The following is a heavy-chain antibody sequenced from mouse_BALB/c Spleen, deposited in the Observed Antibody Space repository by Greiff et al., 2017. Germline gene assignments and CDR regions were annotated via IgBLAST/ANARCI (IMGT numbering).Heavy chain of an antibody. CDR2: ISYSGST. V-gene: IGHV3-2*02. Sequence: EVQRVESGPGLVKPSQSLSLTCTVTGYSITSDYAWNWIRQFPGNKLEWMGYISYSGSTSYNPSLKSRISITRDTSKNQFFLQLNSVTTEDTATYYCARGYYGSSFAWFAYWGQGTLVTVSA. J-gene: IGHJ3*01. CDR1: GYSITSDYA. D-gene: IGHD1-1*01. CDR3: ARGYYGSSFAWFAY.